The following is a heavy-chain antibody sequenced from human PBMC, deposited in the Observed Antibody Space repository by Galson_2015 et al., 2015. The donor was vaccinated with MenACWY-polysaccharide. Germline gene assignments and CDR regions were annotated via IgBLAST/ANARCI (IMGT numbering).Heavy chain of an antibody. CDR3: AREGGVVVTDKYYFDH. V-gene: IGHV3-33*01. CDR2: IWYDGSNK. J-gene: IGHJ4*02. D-gene: IGHD2-21*02. Sequence: SLRLSCAASGFTFSSYGMHWVRQAPGKGLEWVAVIWYDGSNKYYADSVKGRFTISRDNPKNTLYLQMNSLRAEDTAVYYCAREGGVVVTDKYYFDHWGQGTLVTVSS. CDR1: GFTFSSYG.